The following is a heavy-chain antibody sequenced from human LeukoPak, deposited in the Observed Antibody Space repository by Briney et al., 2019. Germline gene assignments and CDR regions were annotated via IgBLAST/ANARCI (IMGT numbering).Heavy chain of an antibody. CDR1: GDSISSGDYY. CDR3: ARGPYSYDSSGAIDI. Sequence: SETLSLTCTVYGDSISSGDYYWSWIRQPAGKGLEWIGRISSRGSTNYNPSLKSRVTISVDTSKNQFSLKLSSVTAADTAVYFCARGPYSYDSSGAIDIWGQGTMVTVSS. CDR2: ISSRGST. J-gene: IGHJ3*02. V-gene: IGHV4-61*02. D-gene: IGHD3-22*01.